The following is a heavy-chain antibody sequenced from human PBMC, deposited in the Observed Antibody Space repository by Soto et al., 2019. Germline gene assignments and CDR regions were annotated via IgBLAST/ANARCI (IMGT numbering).Heavy chain of an antibody. CDR3: AKSPLYSYGWGYFDY. Sequence: EVQLLESGGGLVQPGGSLRLSCAASGFTFSSYAMSWVRQAPGKGLEWVSAISGSGGSTYYADSVKGRFTISRDNSKNPLYLQMNSLRAEDTAVYYCAKSPLYSYGWGYFDYWGQGTLVTVSS. J-gene: IGHJ4*02. V-gene: IGHV3-23*01. CDR2: ISGSGGST. CDR1: GFTFSSYA. D-gene: IGHD5-18*01.